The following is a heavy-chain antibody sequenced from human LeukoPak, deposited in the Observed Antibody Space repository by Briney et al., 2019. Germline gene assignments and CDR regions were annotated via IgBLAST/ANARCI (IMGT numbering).Heavy chain of an antibody. CDR3: AKGSRITMIVVVITDLYYLDY. Sequence: GGSLRLSCAASGFTFSSYAMSWVRQAPGKGLEWVSAISGSGGSTYYADSVKGRFTISRDNSKNTLYLQMNSLRAEDTAVYYCAKGSRITMIVVVITDLYYLDYWGQGTLVTVSS. CDR2: ISGSGGST. V-gene: IGHV3-23*01. J-gene: IGHJ4*02. D-gene: IGHD3-22*01. CDR1: GFTFSSYA.